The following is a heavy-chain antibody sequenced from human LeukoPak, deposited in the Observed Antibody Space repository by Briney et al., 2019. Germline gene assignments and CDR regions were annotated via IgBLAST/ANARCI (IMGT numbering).Heavy chain of an antibody. J-gene: IGHJ5*02. CDR1: GFTFSSYW. V-gene: IGHV3-7*01. D-gene: IGHD2-15*01. CDR2: IKQDGSEK. CDR3: ARSGVAATTTWFDP. Sequence: GGSLRLSCAASGFTFSSYWMSWVRQAPGKGLEWVANIKQDGSEKYYVDSVKGRFTISRDNAKNSLYLQTNSLRAEDTAVYYCARSGVAATTTWFDPWGQGALVTVSS.